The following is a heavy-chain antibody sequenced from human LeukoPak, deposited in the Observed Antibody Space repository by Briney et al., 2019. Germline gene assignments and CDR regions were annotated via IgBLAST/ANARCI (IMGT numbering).Heavy chain of an antibody. Sequence: GGSLRLSCAASGFTFDDYAMHWVRQPPGKGLEWVSGISWNSGSIGYADSLRGRFTIFRDNAKNSLYLQMNSLRAEDMALYYCARGSRLDYHYYMDVWGKGTTVTVSS. J-gene: IGHJ6*03. CDR1: GFTFDDYA. CDR3: ARGSRLDYHYYMDV. CDR2: ISWNSGSI. V-gene: IGHV3-9*03.